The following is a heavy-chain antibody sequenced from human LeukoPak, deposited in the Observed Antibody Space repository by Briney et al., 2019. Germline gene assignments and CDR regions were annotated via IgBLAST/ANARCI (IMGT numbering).Heavy chain of an antibody. V-gene: IGHV3-74*01. J-gene: IGHJ4*02. CDR1: EFSFSGHW. CDR3: ARGPNSNWSGLDF. Sequence: GGSLRLSCTASEFSFSGHWMHWARQLPGKGLVWVSRISPTGSTTSYADSVKGRFTVSRDNAKNTLYLQVNNLRAEDTAVYYCARGPNSNWSGLDFWGQGTLLTVSS. D-gene: IGHD6-6*01. CDR2: ISPTGSTT.